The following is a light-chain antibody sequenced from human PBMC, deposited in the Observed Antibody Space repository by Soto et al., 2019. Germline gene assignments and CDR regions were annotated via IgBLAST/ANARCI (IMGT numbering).Light chain of an antibody. J-gene: IGKJ1*01. CDR1: QSISSW. V-gene: IGKV1-5*03. Sequence: DIQTTQSPSTLSASVGDRVTITCRASQSISSWLAWYQQKPGKAPKLLINTASSLESGVPSRFSGRGSGTEFTLPISSLQPDDFATYYCQHFNSYPWTFGQGTKVEIK. CDR2: TAS. CDR3: QHFNSYPWT.